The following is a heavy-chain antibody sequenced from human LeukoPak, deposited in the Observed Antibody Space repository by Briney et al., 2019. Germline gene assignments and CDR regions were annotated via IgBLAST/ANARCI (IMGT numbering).Heavy chain of an antibody. Sequence: GASVKVSCKASGGTFSSYAISWVRQAPGKGLEWMGGFDPEDGGTIYAQKFQGRVTMTEDTSTDTAYMELSSLRSEDTAVYYCARDSGVNTVWGQGTLVTVSS. CDR3: ARDSGVNTV. J-gene: IGHJ4*02. CDR1: GGTFSSYA. D-gene: IGHD3-10*01. V-gene: IGHV1-24*01. CDR2: FDPEDGGT.